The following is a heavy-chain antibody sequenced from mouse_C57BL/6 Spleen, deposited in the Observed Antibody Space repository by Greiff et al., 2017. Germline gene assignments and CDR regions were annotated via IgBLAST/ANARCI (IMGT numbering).Heavy chain of an antibody. J-gene: IGHJ4*01. CDR3: ARGDRVYARDY. Sequence: QVQLQQSGAELVKPGASVKISCKASGYAFSSYWMNWVKQRPGKGLEWIGQIYPGDGDTNYNGKFKGKATLTADKSSSTAYMQLSSLTSEDSAVDFCARGDRVYARDYWGQGTSVTVSS. CDR2: IYPGDGDT. CDR1: GYAFSSYW. D-gene: IGHD3-3*01. V-gene: IGHV1-80*01.